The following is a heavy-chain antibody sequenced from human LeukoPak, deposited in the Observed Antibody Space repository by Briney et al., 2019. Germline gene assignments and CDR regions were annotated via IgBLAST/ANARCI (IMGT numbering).Heavy chain of an antibody. D-gene: IGHD2-2*01. Sequence: SETLSLTCTVSGGSISSGSYYWSWIRQPAGKGLEWIGRIYTSGSTNYNPSLKSRVTISVDTSKNQFSLKLSSVTAADTAVYYCARDGLGRVPAAEGLSPYYYYMDVWGKGTTVTVSS. CDR3: ARDGLGRVPAAEGLSPYYYYMDV. V-gene: IGHV4-61*02. CDR2: IYTSGST. J-gene: IGHJ6*03. CDR1: GGSISSGSYY.